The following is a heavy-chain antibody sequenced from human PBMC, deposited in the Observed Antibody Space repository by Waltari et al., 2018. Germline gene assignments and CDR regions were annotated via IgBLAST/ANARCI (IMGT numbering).Heavy chain of an antibody. J-gene: IGHJ4*02. CDR3: ARFESGYYDFWSGYYCDY. CDR1: GYSFTSYW. CDR2: IYPGDSDT. V-gene: IGHV5-51*03. D-gene: IGHD3-3*01. Sequence: EVQLVQSGAEVKKPGESLKISCKGSGYSFTSYWIGWVRQMPGKGLEWMGIIYPGDSDTRYSPSFQGQVTISADKSISTAYLQWSSLKASDTAMYYCARFESGYYDFWSGYYCDYWGQGTLVTVSS.